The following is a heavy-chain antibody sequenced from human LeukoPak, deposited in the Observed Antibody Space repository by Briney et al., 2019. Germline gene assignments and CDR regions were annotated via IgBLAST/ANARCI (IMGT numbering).Heavy chain of an antibody. CDR1: GGSFSGYY. CDR2: INHSGST. CDR3: ARVVTYYYGSGSYYAFDI. D-gene: IGHD3-10*01. V-gene: IGHV4-34*01. J-gene: IGHJ3*02. Sequence: PSETLSLTCAVYGGSFSGYYWSWIRQPPGKGLEWIGEINHSGSTNYNPSLKSRVTISVDRSKNQFSLKLSSVTAADTAVYYCARVVTYYYGSGSYYAFDIWGQGTMVTVSS.